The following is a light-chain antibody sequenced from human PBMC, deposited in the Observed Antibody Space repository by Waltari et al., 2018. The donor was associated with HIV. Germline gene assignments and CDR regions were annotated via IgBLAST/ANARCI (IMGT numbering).Light chain of an antibody. CDR2: AVT. J-gene: IGLJ1*01. Sequence: QSALTQPASVSGSPGQSITISCSGTRSDVGNSDSVSWYQQHPGKAPRLMIYAVTNRPSWVSFRFSVSKSDNPASLIISGLQAEDEADYYCSAYTTDNTLVFGTGTRVTVL. CDR3: SAYTTDNTLV. CDR1: RSDVGNSDS. V-gene: IGLV2-14*03.